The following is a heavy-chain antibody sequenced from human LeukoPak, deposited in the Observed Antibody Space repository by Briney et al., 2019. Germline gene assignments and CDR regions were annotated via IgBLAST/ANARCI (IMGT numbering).Heavy chain of an antibody. J-gene: IGHJ2*01. V-gene: IGHV4-59*12. CDR2: IYYSGST. D-gene: IGHD3-10*01. CDR1: GGSISSYY. CDR3: ARAPGGDWYFDL. Sequence: SETLSLTCTVSGGSISSYYWSWIRQPPGKGLEWIGYIYYSGSTNYNPSLKSRVTISVDRSKNQFSLKLSSVTAADTAVYYCARAPGGDWYFDLWGRGTLVTVSS.